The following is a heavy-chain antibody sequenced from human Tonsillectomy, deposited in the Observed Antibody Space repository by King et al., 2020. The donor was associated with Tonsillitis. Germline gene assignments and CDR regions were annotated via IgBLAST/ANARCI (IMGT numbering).Heavy chain of an antibody. CDR2: IYYSGST. V-gene: IGHV4-39*07. J-gene: IGHJ6*02. D-gene: IGHD2-8*01. CDR3: ARAQSPVLDYFYMDV. CDR1: GGSISSSSYY. Sequence: QLQESGPGLVKPSETLSLTCSVSGGSISSSSYYWGWIRQPPGKGLEWIGTIYYSGSTFYNPSLKSRVTISVDTSKNQFSLKLSSVTAADTAVYYCARAQSPVLDYFYMDVWGRGTTVTVSS.